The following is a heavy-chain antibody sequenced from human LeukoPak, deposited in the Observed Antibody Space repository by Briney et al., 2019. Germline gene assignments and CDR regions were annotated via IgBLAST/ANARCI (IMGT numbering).Heavy chain of an antibody. Sequence: PGGSLRLSCVASGFTFSSYSMNWVRQAPGKGLEWVSYISSSSSTIHYADSVKGRFTISRDSAKNSLYLQMNSLRDEDTAVYYCARGCSVTRCYEGDYWGQGTLVTVSS. CDR3: ARGCSVTRCYEGDY. CDR2: ISSSSSTI. D-gene: IGHD2-2*01. J-gene: IGHJ4*02. CDR1: GFTFSSYS. V-gene: IGHV3-48*02.